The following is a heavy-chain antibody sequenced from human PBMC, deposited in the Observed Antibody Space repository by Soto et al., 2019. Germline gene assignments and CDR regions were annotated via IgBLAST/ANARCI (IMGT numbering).Heavy chain of an antibody. V-gene: IGHV3-7*01. CDR2: IKPDGSGK. D-gene: IGHD6-6*01. J-gene: IGHJ4*02. CDR1: GFTFRSNW. Sequence: EVQLVESGGGLVQPGGSLRLSCAASGFTFRSNWMSWVRQAPGRGLEWVANIKPDGSGKYYLDSVRGRFTISRDNAENSLFLQIDILRVEDTAVYYCARDVGVQELDYWGQGTLVTVSS. CDR3: ARDVGVQELDY.